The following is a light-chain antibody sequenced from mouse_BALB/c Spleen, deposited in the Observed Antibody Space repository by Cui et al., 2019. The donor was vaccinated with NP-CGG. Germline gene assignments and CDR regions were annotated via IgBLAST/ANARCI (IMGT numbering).Light chain of an antibody. CDR3: ALWYSNHWV. Sequence: QSLVLLESALTTSPGETVTLTCRSSTGAVTTSNYANWVQEKPDHLFTGLIGGTNNRPPGVPARFSGSLIGDKAALTITGAQTEDEAIYFCALWYSNHWVFGGGTKLTVL. V-gene: IGLV1*01. CDR2: GTN. CDR1: TGAVTTSNY. J-gene: IGLJ1*01.